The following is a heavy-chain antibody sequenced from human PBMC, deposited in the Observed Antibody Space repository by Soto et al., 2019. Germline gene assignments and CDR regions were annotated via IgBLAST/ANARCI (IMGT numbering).Heavy chain of an antibody. CDR1: GFTFSSYS. CDR2: ISSSSSYI. V-gene: IGHV3-21*01. J-gene: IGHJ6*02. Sequence: PGGSLRLSCAAPGFTFSSYSMNWVRQAPGKGLEWVSSISSSSSYIYYADSVKGRFTISRDNAKNSLYLQMNSLRAEDTAVYYCARAYIVVVPAAITYGMDVWGQGTTVTVSS. CDR3: ARAYIVVVPAAITYGMDV. D-gene: IGHD2-2*02.